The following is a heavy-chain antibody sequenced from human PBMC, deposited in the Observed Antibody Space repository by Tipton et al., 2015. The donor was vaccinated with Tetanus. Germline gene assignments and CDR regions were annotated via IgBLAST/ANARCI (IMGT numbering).Heavy chain of an antibody. V-gene: IGHV3-74*01. J-gene: IGHJ4*02. D-gene: IGHD2-2*01. CDR2: INGHGTNT. Sequence: SLRLSCVASGFTFRSYWMSWVRQAPGKGLMWVSRINGHGTNTAYADSVKGRFTISRDNAKNSLLLQMNSLRDEDTAVYYCARGLCTSSSCPKHYFDYWGQGTLVTVSS. CDR1: GFTFRSYW. CDR3: ARGLCTSSSCPKHYFDY.